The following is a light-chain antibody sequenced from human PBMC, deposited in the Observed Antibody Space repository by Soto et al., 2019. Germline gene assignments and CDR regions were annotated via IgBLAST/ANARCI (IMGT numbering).Light chain of an antibody. CDR2: LGS. J-gene: IGKJ4*01. V-gene: IGKV2-28*01. CDR1: QSLLRSDGYSS. CDR3: LQARPAPPT. Sequence: DIVMTQSTVSLPVTPGEPAFISCKSSQSLLRSDGYSSLDWYRQKSGQSPQLLIHLGSIRASGVPDRFSGSGSGTDFTLKIRRVEAEGVGVYFCLQARPAPPTFCGGTKVELK.